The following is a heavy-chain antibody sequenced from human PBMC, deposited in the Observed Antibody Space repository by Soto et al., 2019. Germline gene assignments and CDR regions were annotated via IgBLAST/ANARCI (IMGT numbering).Heavy chain of an antibody. D-gene: IGHD3-22*01. Sequence: EASVKVSCKASGYTFTSYYMHWVRQAPGQGLEWMGIINPSGGSTSYAQKFQGRVTMTRDTSTSTAYMELSSLRSEDTAVYYCARDSVTYYYDSSGPRGFDYWGQGTLVTVSS. J-gene: IGHJ4*02. V-gene: IGHV1-46*01. CDR2: INPSGGST. CDR1: GYTFTSYY. CDR3: ARDSVTYYYDSSGPRGFDY.